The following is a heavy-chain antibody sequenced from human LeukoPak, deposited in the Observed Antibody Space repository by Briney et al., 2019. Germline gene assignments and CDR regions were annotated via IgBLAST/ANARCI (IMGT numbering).Heavy chain of an antibody. Sequence: GGSLRLSCAASGFPFSEYCMNCVRQAPGEGREWISYIGISSGNTNYADSVEGRFTVSGNNARNSLYLQMNSLRVEDTAVYNGARDHNYAFDNWGQGTLVTVSS. CDR3: ARDHNYAFDN. CDR2: IGISSGNT. CDR1: GFPFSEYC. J-gene: IGHJ4*02. D-gene: IGHD1-1*01. V-gene: IGHV3-11*06.